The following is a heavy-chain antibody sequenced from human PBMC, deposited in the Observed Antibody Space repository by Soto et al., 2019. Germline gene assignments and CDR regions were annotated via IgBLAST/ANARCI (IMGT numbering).Heavy chain of an antibody. CDR1: GFTFSSFG. D-gene: IGHD6-19*01. CDR2: IWYDGSNK. CDR3: ARGGRGAVASDAFDL. Sequence: QVRLVESGGGVVQPGRSLRLSCAASGFTFSSFGMHWVRQAPGKGLEWVAVIWYDGSNKYYADSVKGRFTVSRDNSKNTLSLQMSSLRADDTAVYYCARGGRGAVASDAFDLWGQGTMVAVSS. V-gene: IGHV3-33*01. J-gene: IGHJ3*01.